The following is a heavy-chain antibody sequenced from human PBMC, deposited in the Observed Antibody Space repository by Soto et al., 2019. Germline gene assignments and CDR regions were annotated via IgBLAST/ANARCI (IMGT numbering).Heavy chain of an antibody. D-gene: IGHD2-15*01. V-gene: IGHV3-11*01. Sequence: GGSLKLSCAPFGFPFLDYYMSWIRQAPGKGLEWVSYISSSGSTIYYADSVKGRFTISRDNAKNSLYLQMNSLRAEDTAVYYCASQAHRYCSGGSGLMGTKHHDYWGQGT. CDR3: ASQAHRYCSGGSGLMGTKHHDY. J-gene: IGHJ4*02. CDR1: GFPFLDYY. CDR2: ISSSGSTI.